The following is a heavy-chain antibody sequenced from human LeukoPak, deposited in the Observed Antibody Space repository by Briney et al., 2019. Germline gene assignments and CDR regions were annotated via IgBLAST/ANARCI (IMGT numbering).Heavy chain of an antibody. CDR2: IYHSGST. V-gene: IGHV4-30-2*01. CDR3: ARGAIVKGRPFDY. Sequence: SETLSLTCAVSGGSISSGGYSWSWIRQPPGKGLEWIGYIYHSGSTYYNPSLKSRVTISVDRSKNQFSLKLSSVTAADTAVYYCARGAIVKGRPFDYRGQGTLVTVSS. CDR1: GGSISSGGYS. D-gene: IGHD3-16*02. J-gene: IGHJ4*02.